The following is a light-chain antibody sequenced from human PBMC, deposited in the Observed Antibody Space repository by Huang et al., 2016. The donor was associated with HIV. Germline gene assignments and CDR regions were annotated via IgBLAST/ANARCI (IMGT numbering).Light chain of an antibody. J-gene: IGKJ2*01. CDR3: QQYDSSPMYT. Sequence: EIVLTQSPGTLSLSPGERATLSCRASQSVSSTFLAWYQQKPGQAPRLLIYGASNRATGIPDRFSGSGSGTDFTLTISRREPEDFAVYHCQQYDSSPMYTFGQGTKLEIK. V-gene: IGKV3-20*01. CDR2: GAS. CDR1: QSVSSTF.